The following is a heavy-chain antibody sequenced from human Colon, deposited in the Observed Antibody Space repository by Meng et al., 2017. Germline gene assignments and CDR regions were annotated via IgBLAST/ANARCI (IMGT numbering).Heavy chain of an antibody. J-gene: IGHJ5*02. Sequence: VQLVESGGDLGQRGGSLRLSCVVSGFTLKNNYIHWVRQDPVRGLEWVAILYSGRITYYADSVKGRFTISRDDSKNTVHLQMNSLTVDDTALYYCATESFAAWGQGTLVTVSS. CDR2: LYSGRIT. CDR1: GFTLKNNY. V-gene: IGHV3-66*02. D-gene: IGHD3-16*02. CDR3: ATESFAA.